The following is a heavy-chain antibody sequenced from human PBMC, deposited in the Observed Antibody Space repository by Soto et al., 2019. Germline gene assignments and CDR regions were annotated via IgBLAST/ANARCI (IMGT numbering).Heavy chain of an antibody. D-gene: IGHD6-19*01. CDR1: GFTFSSYW. V-gene: IGHV3-74*01. CDR2: INSDGSST. J-gene: IGHJ3*02. Sequence: PGGSLRLSCAASGFTFSSYWMHWVRQAPGKGLVWVSRINSDGSSTRYADSVKGRFTISRDNAKNTLYLQMNSLRAEDTAVYYCARDSSGSSYAFDIWGQGTMVTVSS. CDR3: ARDSSGSSYAFDI.